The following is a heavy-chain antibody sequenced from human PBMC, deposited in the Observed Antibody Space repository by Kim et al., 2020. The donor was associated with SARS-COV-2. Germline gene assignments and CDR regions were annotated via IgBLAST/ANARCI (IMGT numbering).Heavy chain of an antibody. CDR2: MSHSGTT. J-gene: IGHJ4*02. V-gene: IGHV4-39*01. CDR1: GGSISNNFFF. CDR3: ARLHLLTDYFFDY. Sequence: SETLSLTCTVSGGSISNNFFFWGWVRQPPGKGLEWVGSMSHSGTTYYNPSLKSRVTMSVDTSQKQFSLKLSSVTAADTAVYYCARLHLLTDYFFDYWGQGISVTVSS. D-gene: IGHD3-9*01.